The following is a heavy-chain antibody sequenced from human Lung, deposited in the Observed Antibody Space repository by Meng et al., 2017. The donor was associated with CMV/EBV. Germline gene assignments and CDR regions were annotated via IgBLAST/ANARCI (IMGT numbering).Heavy chain of an antibody. CDR3: ARYASSGSAHNMYV. D-gene: IGHD3-16*01. CDR2: IIPIFGTA. V-gene: IGHV1-69*05. Sequence: SXXVSCKASGGTFSSYAISWVRQAPGQGLDWIGGIIPIFGTANYAQKFQGRVMITTDESTSTAYMELSSLRSEDTAVYYCARYASSGSAHNMYVWGQGTTVTVSS. CDR1: GGTFSSYA. J-gene: IGHJ6*02.